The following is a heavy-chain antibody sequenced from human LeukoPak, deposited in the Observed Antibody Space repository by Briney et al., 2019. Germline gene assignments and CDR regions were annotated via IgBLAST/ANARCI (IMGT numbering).Heavy chain of an antibody. D-gene: IGHD3-22*01. Sequence: ASVKVSCKAFGYTFTGYYLHWVRQAPGQGLEWMGWIDPNSGGTNYAQTFQGRVTMTRDTSISTAYMELSRLRSDDTAVYYCARGKYYDRGTPLDYWGQGTLVTVSS. CDR1: GYTFTGYY. CDR3: ARGKYYDRGTPLDY. V-gene: IGHV1-2*02. J-gene: IGHJ4*02. CDR2: IDPNSGGT.